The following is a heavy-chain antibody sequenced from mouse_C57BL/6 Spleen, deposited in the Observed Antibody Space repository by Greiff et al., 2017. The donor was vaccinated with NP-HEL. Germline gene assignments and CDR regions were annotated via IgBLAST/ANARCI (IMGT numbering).Heavy chain of an antibody. V-gene: IGHV3-6*01. CDR2: ISYDGSN. J-gene: IGHJ3*01. CDR3: ARDYYGSSYGCAY. CDR1: GYSITSGYY. Sequence: EVKVEESGPGLVKPSQSLSLTCSVTGYSITSGYYWNWIRQFPGNKLEWMGYISYDGSNNYNPSLKNRIPITRDTSKNQFFLKLNSVTTEDTATYYCARDYYGSSYGCAYWGQGTLVTVSA. D-gene: IGHD1-1*01.